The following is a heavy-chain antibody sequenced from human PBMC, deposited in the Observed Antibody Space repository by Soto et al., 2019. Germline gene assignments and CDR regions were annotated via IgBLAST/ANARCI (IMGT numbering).Heavy chain of an antibody. D-gene: IGHD6-13*01. CDR3: ARGLRAAAGRDYFQY. J-gene: IGHJ1*01. CDR2: IWYDGSNT. CDR1: GFIFSSYG. Sequence: QVQLVESGGGVVQPGRSLTLSCAASGFIFSSYGMHWVRQAPGKGLQWVAVIWYDGSNTYYADSVKGRFTISRDNSKNTLYLQMKSLRAEDTAVYYCARGLRAAAGRDYFQYWGQGTLVTVSS. V-gene: IGHV3-33*01.